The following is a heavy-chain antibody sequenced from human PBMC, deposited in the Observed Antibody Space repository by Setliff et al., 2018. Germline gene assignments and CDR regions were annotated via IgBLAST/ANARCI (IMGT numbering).Heavy chain of an antibody. CDR2: IYHDGNT. V-gene: IGHV4-4*02. D-gene: IGHD2-2*01. J-gene: IGHJ5*02. CDR1: GVSVNSLTW. Sequence: ASETLSLTCAVSGVSVNSLTWWSWVRQSPGKGLEWIGHIYHDGNTKSYPSVHFNQSLKSRVTMSVDKSKNHCSLELTSVTAADTAVYYCARGCGGYHAASWGQGILVTVSS. CDR3: ARGCGGYHAAS.